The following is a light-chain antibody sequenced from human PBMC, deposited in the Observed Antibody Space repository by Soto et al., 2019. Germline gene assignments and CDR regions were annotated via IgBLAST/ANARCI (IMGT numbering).Light chain of an antibody. J-gene: IGLJ1*01. CDR3: TSYAGSNNV. CDR2: EVN. CDR1: SSDVGGYNY. Sequence: QSALTQPPSASGSPGQSVTISCTGTSSDVGGYNYVSWYQQHPGKVPKLIIYEVNKRPSGVPDRFSGSKSGNTASLTVSGLQAEDEADYYCTSYAGSNNVFGTGTKVTVL. V-gene: IGLV2-8*01.